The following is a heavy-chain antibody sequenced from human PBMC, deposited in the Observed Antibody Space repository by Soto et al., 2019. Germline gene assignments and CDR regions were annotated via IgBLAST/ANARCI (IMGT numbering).Heavy chain of an antibody. V-gene: IGHV4-4*02. CDR2: IYHSGST. Sequence: HVQLQESGLGLVKPSGTLSLTCAVSGGSISSSNWWSWVRQPPGKGLEWIGEIYHSGSTNYNPSLTSRVTISVDKPKTQFSLQLSSVTAADTAVYYCARTAAAGTYLDYWAREPWSPSPQ. J-gene: IGHJ4*02. D-gene: IGHD6-13*01. CDR1: GGSISSSNW. CDR3: ARTAAAGTYLDY.